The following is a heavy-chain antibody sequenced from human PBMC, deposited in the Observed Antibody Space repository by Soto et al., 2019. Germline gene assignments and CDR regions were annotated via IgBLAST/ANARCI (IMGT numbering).Heavy chain of an antibody. CDR1: GYSISSGYY. CDR2: IYHSGST. V-gene: IGHV4-38-2*01. Sequence: SETLSLTCAVSGYSISSGYYCGWIRQPPGKGLEWIGSIYHSGSTYYNPSLKSRITISVDTSKNQFSLKLSSVTAADTAVYYCARTLGADTAMDYWGQGTLVTVSS. D-gene: IGHD5-18*01. CDR3: ARTLGADTAMDY. J-gene: IGHJ4*02.